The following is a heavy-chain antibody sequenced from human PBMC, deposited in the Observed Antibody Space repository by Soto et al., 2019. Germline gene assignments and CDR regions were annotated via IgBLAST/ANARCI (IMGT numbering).Heavy chain of an antibody. CDR1: GYTFTSYT. J-gene: IGHJ4*02. Sequence: GASVKVSCKASGYTFTSYTMHWVRQAPGQRLEWMGCINAGNGNTKYSQKFQGRVTITRDTSASTAYMEVSSLRSEDTAVYYCARAVAGRNDYWGQGTLVTVSS. CDR3: ARAVAGRNDY. D-gene: IGHD6-19*01. V-gene: IGHV1-3*01. CDR2: INAGNGNT.